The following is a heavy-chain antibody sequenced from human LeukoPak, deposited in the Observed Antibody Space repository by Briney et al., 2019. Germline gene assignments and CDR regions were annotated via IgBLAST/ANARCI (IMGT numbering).Heavy chain of an antibody. D-gene: IGHD2-2*01. CDR1: GGSISSYY. CDR2: IYYSGST. Sequence: PSETLSLTCTVSGGSISSYYWSWIRQPPGKGLEWIGYIYYSGSTNYNPSLKSRVTISVDTSKNQFSLKLSSVTAADTAVYYCARAVSGVVPGFDYWGQGTLVTVSS. V-gene: IGHV4-59*08. CDR3: ARAVSGVVPGFDY. J-gene: IGHJ4*02.